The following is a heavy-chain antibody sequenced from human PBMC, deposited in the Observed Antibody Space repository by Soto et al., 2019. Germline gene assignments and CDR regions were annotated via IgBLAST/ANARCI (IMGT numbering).Heavy chain of an antibody. Sequence: ASVKVSCKASGYTCTSYYMHWVRQAPGQGLEWMGIINPSGGSTSYAQKFQGRVTMTTDTSTSTAYMELRSLRSDDTAVYYCARSRRIDPAIDYWGQGTLVTVSS. V-gene: IGHV1-46*01. CDR3: ARSRRIDPAIDY. D-gene: IGHD3-3*02. J-gene: IGHJ4*02. CDR2: INPSGGST. CDR1: GYTCTSYY.